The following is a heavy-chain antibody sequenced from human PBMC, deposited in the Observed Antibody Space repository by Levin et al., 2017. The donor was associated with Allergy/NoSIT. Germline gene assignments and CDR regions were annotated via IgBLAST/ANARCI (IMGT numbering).Heavy chain of an antibody. V-gene: IGHV4-31*03. Sequence: LRLSCTVSGGSISSGGYYWSWIRQHPGKGLEWIGYIYYSGSTYYNPSLKSRVTISVDTSKNQFSLKLSSVTAADTAVYYCARDSGSSGYQIDYWGQGTLVTVSS. D-gene: IGHD3-22*01. CDR1: GGSISSGGYY. J-gene: IGHJ4*02. CDR3: ARDSGSSGYQIDY. CDR2: IYYSGST.